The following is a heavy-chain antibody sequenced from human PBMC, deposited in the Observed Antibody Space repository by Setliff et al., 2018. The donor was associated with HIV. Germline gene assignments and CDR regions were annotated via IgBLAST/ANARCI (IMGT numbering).Heavy chain of an antibody. CDR3: ARAISPQYYGSSGYYLA. D-gene: IGHD3-22*01. CDR2: IYTSGST. Sequence: SETLSLTCSVSGASITSGSYYWSWIRQPAEKGLEWIGHIYTSGSTNYNPSLKSRVTISVDTSKNQFSLKLNSVTAADTAVYYCARAISPQYYGSSGYYLAWGQGTLVTVSS. J-gene: IGHJ5*02. V-gene: IGHV4-61*09. CDR1: GASITSGSYY.